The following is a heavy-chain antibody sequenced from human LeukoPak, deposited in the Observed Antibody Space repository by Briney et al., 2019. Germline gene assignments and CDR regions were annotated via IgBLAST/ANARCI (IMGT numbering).Heavy chain of an antibody. V-gene: IGHV1-2*02. CDR1: GYSFTGYY. D-gene: IGHD3-3*01. J-gene: IGHJ3*01. Sequence: ASVKVSCKASGYSFTGYYIHWVRQAPGQGLEWMGWMNPKSGGTDSAEKFEGRVTMTRGTSLRTVCLELRRLRSDGTAVYYCARETGANYDPGAFDVWGQGTMVTVSS. CDR2: MNPKSGGT. CDR3: ARETGANYDPGAFDV.